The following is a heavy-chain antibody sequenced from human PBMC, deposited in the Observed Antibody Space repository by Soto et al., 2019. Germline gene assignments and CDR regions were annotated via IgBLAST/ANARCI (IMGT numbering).Heavy chain of an antibody. Sequence: SETQCLTCPVSGVSSRSGGCYWSWIRQHPGKGLEWIGYIYYSGSTNYNPSLKSRVTISVHTSKNQFSLKLSSVTAADTAVYYCARGSVTMVRGVIIDSYYGMDVWGQGTTVTVSS. D-gene: IGHD3-10*01. CDR3: ARGSVTMVRGVIIDSYYGMDV. V-gene: IGHV4-61*08. CDR1: GVSSRSGGCY. CDR2: IYYSGST. J-gene: IGHJ6*02.